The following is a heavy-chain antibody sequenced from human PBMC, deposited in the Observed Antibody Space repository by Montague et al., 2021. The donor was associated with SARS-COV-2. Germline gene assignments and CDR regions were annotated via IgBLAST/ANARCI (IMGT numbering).Heavy chain of an antibody. CDR1: GGSFSGSP. Sequence: TLSLTCAVYGGSFSGSPWSWIRQPPGKGLEWIGAINHSGSTNYNPSLKSRVTISVDTSKNQFSLKLSSVTAADTAVYYCARGGRQWLVIDPRYYFDYWGQGTLVTVSS. CDR3: ARGGRQWLVIDPRYYFDY. D-gene: IGHD6-19*01. J-gene: IGHJ4*01. CDR2: INHSGST. V-gene: IGHV4-34*01.